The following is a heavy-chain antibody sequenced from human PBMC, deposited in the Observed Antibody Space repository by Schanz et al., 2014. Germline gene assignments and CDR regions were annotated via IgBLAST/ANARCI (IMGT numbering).Heavy chain of an antibody. Sequence: EVQLVESGGDLVQPGGSLSLSCAASGFTFSNYAMSWVRQAPGKGLDWVSIISGTGSTPYYADSVKGRYTISRDNSKNTLYLQMNSLRPEDTAVYYCAKEGSIYWDRSVDYWGQGTLVTVSS. D-gene: IGHD1-26*01. CDR3: AKEGSIYWDRSVDY. V-gene: IGHV3-23*04. J-gene: IGHJ4*02. CDR2: ISGTGSTP. CDR1: GFTFSNYA.